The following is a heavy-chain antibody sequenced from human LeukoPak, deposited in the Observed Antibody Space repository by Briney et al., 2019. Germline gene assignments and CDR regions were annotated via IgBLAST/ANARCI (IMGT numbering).Heavy chain of an antibody. J-gene: IGHJ4*02. V-gene: IGHV3-74*01. CDR1: GLTFIAYG. D-gene: IGHD2-21*02. Sequence: GGSLRLSCAASGLTFIAYGMQWVRQAPGKGLVWVSRINNDGSSTSYAGSVKGRFTISRDNAKNTLYLQVNSLRAEDTGVYYCARELPREVTLDYWGQGTLVTVSS. CDR3: ARELPREVTLDY. CDR2: INNDGSST.